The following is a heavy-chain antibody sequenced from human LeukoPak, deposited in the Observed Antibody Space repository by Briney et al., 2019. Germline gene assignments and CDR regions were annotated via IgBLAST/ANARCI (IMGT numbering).Heavy chain of an antibody. D-gene: IGHD5-18*01. CDR1: GGSISSGGYY. V-gene: IGHV4-31*03. J-gene: IGHJ6*02. Sequence: SQTLSLTCTVSGGSISSGGYYWSWIRQHPGKGLEWIGYIYYSGSTYYNPSLKSRVTISVDTSKNQFSLELSSVTAADTAVYYCARVQADVDTAMEAYYYYYYGMDVWGQGTTVTVSS. CDR2: IYYSGST. CDR3: ARVQADVDTAMEAYYYYYYGMDV.